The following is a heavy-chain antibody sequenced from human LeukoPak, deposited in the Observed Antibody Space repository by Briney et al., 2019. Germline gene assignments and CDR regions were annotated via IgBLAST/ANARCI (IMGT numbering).Heavy chain of an antibody. V-gene: IGHV3-53*01. CDR2: IYSGGST. J-gene: IGHJ4*02. D-gene: IGHD3-22*01. CDR1: GFTVSSNY. Sequence: GGSLRLSCAASGFTVSSNYMSWVRQAPGKGLEWVSVIYSGGSTYYADSVKGRFTISRDNSKNTLYLQMNSLRAEDTAVYYCARARKTYDSSGYLDYWGQGTLVTVSS. CDR3: ARARKTYDSSGYLDY.